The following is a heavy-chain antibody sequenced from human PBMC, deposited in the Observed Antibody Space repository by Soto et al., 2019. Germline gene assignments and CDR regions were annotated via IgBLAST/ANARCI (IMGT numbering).Heavy chain of an antibody. Sequence: SVKLSCKASGYTFTGYYMHWVRHAPGQGLEWMGWINPNSGGTNYAQKFQGWVTMTRDTSISTAYMELSRLRSDDTAVYYCARCSSLWFGDASRYFDFWGQGTLVTVSS. J-gene: IGHJ4*01. CDR2: INPNSGGT. CDR3: ARCSSLWFGDASRYFDF. D-gene: IGHD3-10*01. V-gene: IGHV1-2*04. CDR1: GYTFTGYY.